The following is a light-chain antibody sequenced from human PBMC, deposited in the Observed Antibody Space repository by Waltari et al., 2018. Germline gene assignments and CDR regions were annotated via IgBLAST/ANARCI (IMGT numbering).Light chain of an antibody. CDR1: SGSIASNY. Sequence: NFMLTQPHSVSESPGKTVTISCTRSSGSIASNYVQWYQRRPGSVPTTVIYEDNQRPSGVPDRFSGSIDRSSNSASLTISGLHTEDEADYYCQSHDANHYVVFGGGTKLTVL. V-gene: IGLV6-57*03. J-gene: IGLJ2*01. CDR2: EDN. CDR3: QSHDANHYVV.